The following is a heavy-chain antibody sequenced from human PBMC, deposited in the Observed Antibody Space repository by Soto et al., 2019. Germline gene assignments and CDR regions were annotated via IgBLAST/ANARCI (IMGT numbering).Heavy chain of an antibody. CDR3: ARAGLKHYDFWSGYPDAFDI. J-gene: IGHJ3*02. D-gene: IGHD3-3*01. CDR2: IYYSGST. CDR1: GGSISSGCYY. Sequence: QVQLQESGPGLVKPSQTLSLTCTVSGGSISSGCYYWSWIRQHPGKDLEWIGYIYYSGSTYYNPTLKSRVTISVDTSKNQFSLKLSFVTAADTAVYYCARAGLKHYDFWSGYPDAFDIWGQGTMVTVSS. V-gene: IGHV4-31*03.